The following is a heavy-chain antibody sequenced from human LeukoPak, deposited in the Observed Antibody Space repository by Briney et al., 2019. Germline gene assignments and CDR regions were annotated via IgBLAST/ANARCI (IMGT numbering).Heavy chain of an antibody. CDR2: ITGSGGNT. J-gene: IGHJ4*01. V-gene: IGHV3-23*01. CDR3: KSGGAAPGSFDY. Sequence: GGSLRLSCAASGFTFGSYVMNWVRQAPGKGLEWVSTITGSGGNTYYADSVKGRFTISRDDTKNTLYLQMNSLRAEDTAVYYCKSGGAAPGSFDYWGHGALVTVSS. D-gene: IGHD1-26*01. CDR1: GFTFGSYV.